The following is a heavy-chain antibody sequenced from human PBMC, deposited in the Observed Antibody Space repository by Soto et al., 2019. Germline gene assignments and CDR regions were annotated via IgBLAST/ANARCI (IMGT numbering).Heavy chain of an antibody. J-gene: IGHJ3*01. CDR2: INPGDSDT. CDR1: GYSFTSHS. CDR3: ARQGPIALDL. Sequence: GESLKISCKGSGYSFTSHSIGWVRQKPGKGLEWMGVINPGDSDTIYSPSFQGQVTISADKSISTAYLQWSSLKASDTAMYYCARQGPIALDLWGQGTMVTVSS. V-gene: IGHV5-51*01.